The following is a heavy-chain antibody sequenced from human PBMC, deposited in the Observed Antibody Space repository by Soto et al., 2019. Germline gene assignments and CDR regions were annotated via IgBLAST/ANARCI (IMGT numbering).Heavy chain of an antibody. J-gene: IGHJ5*02. Sequence: LETLSLTCGVSGYSISSGYQWGWIRRPPGKGPEWIGSVYHDGRTRYTPPLESRVTISVDTSKNQFSLNLNSVTVADTAMYYCARDFYGSRTAGWFDHWGQGTLVTVSS. CDR1: GYSISSGYQ. V-gene: IGHV4-38-2*02. CDR2: VYHDGRT. D-gene: IGHD3-10*01. CDR3: ARDFYGSRTAGWFDH.